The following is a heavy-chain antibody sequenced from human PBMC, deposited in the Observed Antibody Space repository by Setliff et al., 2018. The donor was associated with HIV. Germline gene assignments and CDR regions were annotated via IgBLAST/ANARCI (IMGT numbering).Heavy chain of an antibody. CDR1: GGSFSDNY. J-gene: IGHJ4*02. V-gene: IGHV4-59*10. CDR3: ARYSPRGYTLTGPY. CDR2: IYTSGST. Sequence: SETLSLTCAVYGGSFSDNYWSWIRQPAGKGLEWVGRIYTSGSTNYNPSLKSRVTISVDTSKNQFSLKLTSVTAADTAVYYCARYSPRGYTLTGPYWGQGTLVTVSS. D-gene: IGHD6-25*01.